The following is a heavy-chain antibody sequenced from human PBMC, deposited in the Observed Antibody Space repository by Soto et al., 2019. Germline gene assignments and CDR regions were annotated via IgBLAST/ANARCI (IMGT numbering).Heavy chain of an antibody. CDR2: SSATGAGT. D-gene: IGHD1-7*01. J-gene: IGHJ4*02. Sequence: GGSLRLSCAASGFTFGSYGMTWVRQAPGKGLEWVSFSSATGAGTYYADSVKGRFTISRDNSKNTLYLQMTSLRADDTAVYYCAKDRRAGGNYGFYSDFWGQGARVTVS. CDR1: GFTFGSYG. V-gene: IGHV3-23*01. CDR3: AKDRRAGGNYGFYSDF.